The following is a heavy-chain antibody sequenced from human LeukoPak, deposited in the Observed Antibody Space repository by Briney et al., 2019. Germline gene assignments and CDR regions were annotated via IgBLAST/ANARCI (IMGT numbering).Heavy chain of an antibody. CDR1: GFTFSRYW. D-gene: IGHD3-3*01. J-gene: IGHJ4*02. CDR3: ARDLAYYDFGYFDY. Sequence: GGSLRPSCVDSGFTFSRYWMSWVRQAPGKGLEWVANIKQDGSERYYVDSVKGRLTISRDNAKNSLYLQMNSLRAEDTAVYYCARDLAYYDFGYFDYWGQGTLVTVSS. V-gene: IGHV3-7*01. CDR2: IKQDGSER.